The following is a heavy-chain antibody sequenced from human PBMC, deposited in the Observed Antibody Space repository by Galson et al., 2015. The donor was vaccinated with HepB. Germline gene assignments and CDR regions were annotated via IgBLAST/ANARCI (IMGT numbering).Heavy chain of an antibody. CDR2: IYSGGST. CDR3: ARAWLGGYFDY. V-gene: IGHV3-53*01. Sequence: SLRLSCAASGFTVRRNYMSWVRQAPGKGLVWVPVIYSGGSTYYADSVKGRFTISRDNSKNTLYLQMNSLRAEDTAVYYCARAWLGGYFDYWGQGTLVTVSS. D-gene: IGHD3-10*01. CDR1: GFTVRRNY. J-gene: IGHJ4*02.